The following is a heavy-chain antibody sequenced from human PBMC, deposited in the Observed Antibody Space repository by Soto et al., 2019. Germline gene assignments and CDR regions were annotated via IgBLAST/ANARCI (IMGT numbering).Heavy chain of an antibody. V-gene: IGHV1-18*01. CDR2: ISAYNGNI. J-gene: IGHJ4*02. CDR3: AKDTLNWNYIYFDH. CDR1: AYTFTNYG. D-gene: IGHD1-7*01. Sequence: ASVKVSCKASAYTFTNYGISWVRQAPGQGLEWMGWISAYNGNINYAQKFRGRVTMTTDTSTSSAYLEVRSLRSDDTAVYYCAKDTLNWNYIYFDHWGQGTLVTVSS.